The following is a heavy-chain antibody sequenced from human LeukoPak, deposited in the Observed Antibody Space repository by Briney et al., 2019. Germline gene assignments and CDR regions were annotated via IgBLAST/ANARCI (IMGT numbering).Heavy chain of an antibody. CDR3: ARDGGYSSSSDY. V-gene: IGHV3-21*01. Sequence: SGGSLRLSCAVSGFTFSRYSMNWVRQAPGKGLEWVSSISSSSSYIYCADSVKGRFTISRDNAKNSLYLQMNSLRAEDTAVYYCARDGGYSSSSDYWGQGTLVTVSS. D-gene: IGHD6-6*01. CDR2: ISSSSSYI. CDR1: GFTFSRYS. J-gene: IGHJ4*02.